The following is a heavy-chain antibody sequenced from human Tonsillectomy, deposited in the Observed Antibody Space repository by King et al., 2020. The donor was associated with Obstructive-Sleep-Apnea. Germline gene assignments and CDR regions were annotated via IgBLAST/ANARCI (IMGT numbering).Heavy chain of an antibody. Sequence: VQLVESGGGLVQPGGSLRLSCAASGFTFSSYAMHWVRQAPGKGLEYVSAISSNGGSTYCANSVKGRFTISRDNSKNTLYLQMGSLRAEDMAVYYCARDGGLDILTGYLYYFDYWGQGTLVTVSS. J-gene: IGHJ4*02. D-gene: IGHD3-9*01. CDR3: ARDGGLDILTGYLYYFDY. CDR2: ISSNGGST. CDR1: GFTFSSYA. V-gene: IGHV3-64*01.